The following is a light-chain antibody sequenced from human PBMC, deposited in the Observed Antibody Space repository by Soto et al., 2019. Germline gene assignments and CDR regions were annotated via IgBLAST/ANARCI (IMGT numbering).Light chain of an antibody. J-gene: IGKJ1*01. Sequence: EIVLTQSPATLSLSPGERVTLSCRASQSVETNLAWYQQKPGQDPRLLIYGASTRATDMSGTFSGRGSGTEFTLTISNVRPEDFAVYYCQQYRSWPRTFGQGTKVEIK. CDR3: QQYRSWPRT. V-gene: IGKV3-15*01. CDR2: GAS. CDR1: QSVETN.